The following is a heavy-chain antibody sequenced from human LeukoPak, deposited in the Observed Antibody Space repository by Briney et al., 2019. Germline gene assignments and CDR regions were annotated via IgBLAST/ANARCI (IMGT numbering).Heavy chain of an antibody. J-gene: IGHJ4*02. CDR2: IGYSGGDT. CDR1: GFTLSSYE. CDR3: AKAVPGSYYNYDY. Sequence: GGSLRLSCTVSGFTLSSYEMTWFRQAPGKGLEWVSSIGYSGGDTHYADSVKGRFTISRDNSKNTLYLQMNSLRAEDTAVYYCAKAVPGSYYNYDYWGQGTLVTVSS. D-gene: IGHD3-10*01. V-gene: IGHV3-23*01.